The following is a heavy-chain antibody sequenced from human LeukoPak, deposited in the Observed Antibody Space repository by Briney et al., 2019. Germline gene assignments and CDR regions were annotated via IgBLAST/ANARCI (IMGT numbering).Heavy chain of an antibody. CDR1: GFTFSSYA. Sequence: QPGGSLRLSCAASGFTFSSYAMHWVRQAPGKGLEWVAVISYDGSNKYYVDSVKDRFTISRDNSKNTLYLQMNSLTAEDTAVYYCASARGVKDAFDIWGQGTMVTVSS. J-gene: IGHJ3*02. CDR3: ASARGVKDAFDI. V-gene: IGHV3-30-3*01. D-gene: IGHD2-8*02. CDR2: ISYDGSNK.